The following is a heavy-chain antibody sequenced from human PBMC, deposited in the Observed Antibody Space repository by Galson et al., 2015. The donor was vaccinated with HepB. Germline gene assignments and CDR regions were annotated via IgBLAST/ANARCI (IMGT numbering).Heavy chain of an antibody. CDR2: ISAYNGNT. J-gene: IGHJ4*02. CDR1: GYTFTSYA. Sequence: SVKVSCKASGYTFTSYAICWVRQAPGQGLEWMGWISAYNGNTNYAQKLQGRVTMTTDTSTRTAYMELRSLRSDDTAVYYCARDVYDILTGYYFVDYWGQGTLVTVSS. CDR3: ARDVYDILTGYYFVDY. D-gene: IGHD3-9*01. V-gene: IGHV1-18*01.